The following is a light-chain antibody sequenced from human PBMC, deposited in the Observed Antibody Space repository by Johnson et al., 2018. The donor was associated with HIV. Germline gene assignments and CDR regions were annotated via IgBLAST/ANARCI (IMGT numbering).Light chain of an antibody. CDR2: DDN. CDR3: GTWDSSPGAGHM. Sequence: QSVLTQPPSVSAAPGQKVIISCSGGSSDIGNNYVSWYQHLPGTAPKLLIYDDNKRPSGIPDRFSGSKSGTSATLGITGLQTGDEADYYCGTWDSSPGAGHMFGTGTKFTVL. J-gene: IGLJ1*01. V-gene: IGLV1-51*01. CDR1: SSDIGNNY.